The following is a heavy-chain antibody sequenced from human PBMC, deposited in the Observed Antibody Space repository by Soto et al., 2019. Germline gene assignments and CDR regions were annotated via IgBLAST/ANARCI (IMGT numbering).Heavy chain of an antibody. Sequence: AGGSLRLSCAASGFTFSSYWMHWVRQVPGKGLVWVSRTNSDGSSTRYADSVKGRFTISRDNAKNTLYLQMNSLRAEDTAVYYCARDPSSWLNYWGQGTLVTVSS. CDR2: TNSDGSST. V-gene: IGHV3-74*01. D-gene: IGHD6-13*01. J-gene: IGHJ4*02. CDR3: ARDPSSWLNY. CDR1: GFTFSSYW.